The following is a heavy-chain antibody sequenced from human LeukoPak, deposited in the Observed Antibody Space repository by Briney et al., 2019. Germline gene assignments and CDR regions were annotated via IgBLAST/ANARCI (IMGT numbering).Heavy chain of an antibody. CDR2: IYDSGTT. V-gene: IGHV4-31*03. Sequence: SQTLSLTCTVSGGSISNGGYYWSWLRQHPGKGLEWIGYIYDSGTTYYNPALQSRVTISVDTSDNQFFLKLTSLTAADTTVYYCARGGDRRGFDYWGQGTLVTVSS. J-gene: IGHJ4*02. D-gene: IGHD1-14*01. CDR3: ARGGDRRGFDY. CDR1: GGSISNGGYY.